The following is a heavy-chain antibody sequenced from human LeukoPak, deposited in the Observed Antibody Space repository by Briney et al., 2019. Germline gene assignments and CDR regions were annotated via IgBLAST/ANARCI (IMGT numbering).Heavy chain of an antibody. CDR2: IYHSGST. Sequence: SETLSLTCTVSGYSISSGYYWGWIRQPPGKGLEWIGSIYHSGSTYYNPSLKSRVTISVDTSKNQFSLKLSSVTAADTAVYYCARDLHLGTYDILTGYIYWGQGTLVTVSS. V-gene: IGHV4-38-2*02. CDR1: GYSISSGYY. CDR3: ARDLHLGTYDILTGYIY. D-gene: IGHD3-9*01. J-gene: IGHJ4*02.